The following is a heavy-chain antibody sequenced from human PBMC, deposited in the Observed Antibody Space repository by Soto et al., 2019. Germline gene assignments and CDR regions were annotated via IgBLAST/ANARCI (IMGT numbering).Heavy chain of an antibody. CDR1: GGSISNYY. D-gene: IGHD2-2*01. CDR2: IYYSGST. V-gene: IGHV4-59*01. J-gene: IGHJ6*03. CDR3: ARDLEGDVVVPAAQRGFLNYYYYYYMDV. Sequence: PSETLSLTCTVSGGSISNYYWSWIRQPPGKGLEWIGYIYYSGSTNYNPSLKSRVTISVDTSRNQFFLKLSSVTAADTAVYYCARDLEGDVVVPAAQRGFLNYYYYYYMDVWGKGTTVTV.